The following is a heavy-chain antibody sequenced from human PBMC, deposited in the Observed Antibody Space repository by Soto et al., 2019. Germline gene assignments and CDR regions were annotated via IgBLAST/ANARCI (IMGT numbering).Heavy chain of an antibody. D-gene: IGHD3-16*02. CDR1: GFTFSNAW. Sequence: GGSLRLSCAASGFTFSNAWMSWVRQAPGKGLEWVGRIKSKTDGGTTDYAAPVKGRFTISRDDSKNTLYLQMNSLKTEDTAVYYCTTQALYDYVWGSYRDAFDIWGQGTMVTVSS. J-gene: IGHJ3*02. CDR2: IKSKTDGGTT. V-gene: IGHV3-15*01. CDR3: TTQALYDYVWGSYRDAFDI.